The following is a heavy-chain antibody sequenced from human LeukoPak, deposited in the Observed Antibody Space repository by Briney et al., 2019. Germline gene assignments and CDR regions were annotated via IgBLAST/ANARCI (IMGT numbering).Heavy chain of an antibody. CDR3: AKDSPSSHYYDSSGSITMDY. V-gene: IGHV3-30*02. Sequence: PGGSLRLSCAASGFTFSSYGMHWVRQAPGKGLEWVAFIRYDGSDKYYADSVKGRFTISRDNSKNTLYLQMNSLGAEDTAVYYCAKDSPSSHYYDSSGSITMDYWGQGTLVTVSS. J-gene: IGHJ4*02. D-gene: IGHD3-22*01. CDR1: GFTFSSYG. CDR2: IRYDGSDK.